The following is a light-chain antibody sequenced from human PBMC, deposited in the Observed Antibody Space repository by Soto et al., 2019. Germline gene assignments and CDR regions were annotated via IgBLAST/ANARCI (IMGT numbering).Light chain of an antibody. J-gene: IGKJ2*03. V-gene: IGKV1-5*03. CDR2: QAS. Sequence: DIPGPQSPSTLPASVGDRVTITCRASQSITSWLAWYQQKPGKAPKLLIYQASSLESVVPSRFSGSGSGTQSSLTISSLQPYDFATYYGQQYSSYPYSFGQGTKLDTK. CDR3: QQYSSYPYS. CDR1: QSITSW.